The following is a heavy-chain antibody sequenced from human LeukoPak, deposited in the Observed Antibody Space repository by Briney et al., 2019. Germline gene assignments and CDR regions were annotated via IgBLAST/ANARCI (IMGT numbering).Heavy chain of an antibody. CDR1: GFSFSDYN. Sequence: GGSRRLSCAASGFSFSDYNMSWIRRAPGKGLGWVSYISSSGGTISYADSVKGRFTISRDNAKKSMYLQMNSLRAEDTAVYYCARGPVSSSGFFGYWGQGTLVTVSS. CDR2: ISSSGGTI. D-gene: IGHD6-19*01. V-gene: IGHV3-11*01. CDR3: ARGPVSSSGFFGY. J-gene: IGHJ4*02.